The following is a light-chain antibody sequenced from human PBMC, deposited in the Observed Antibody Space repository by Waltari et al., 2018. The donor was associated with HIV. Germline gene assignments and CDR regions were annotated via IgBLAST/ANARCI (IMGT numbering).Light chain of an antibody. CDR3: QQYYSTPFT. J-gene: IGKJ3*01. Sequence: DIVLTQSPECLGVSLGERATINRRARQSVLYTSNSKNYLVWYQQKPGQPPKVILYWASTRKSGVPDRCSGSRSGTNFTLTINRLQADDVADYFCQQYYSTPFTFGPGTKVDI. CDR2: WAS. V-gene: IGKV4-1*01. CDR1: QSVLYTSNSKNY.